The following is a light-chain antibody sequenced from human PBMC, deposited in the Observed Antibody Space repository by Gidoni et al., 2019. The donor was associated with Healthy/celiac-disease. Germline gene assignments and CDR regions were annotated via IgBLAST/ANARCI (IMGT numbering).Light chain of an antibody. V-gene: IGKV1D-12*01. CDR2: AAS. CDR1: QGISSW. J-gene: IGKJ2*03. CDR3: QQANSIPYS. Sequence: QLTHSPSSLSASVGDRVTITCRASQGISSWLDWYQQKPGKAPKLLIYAASSLQSGVPSRFSGSGSGTDFTLTISSLQPEDFATYYCQQANSIPYSFXQXTKVEIK.